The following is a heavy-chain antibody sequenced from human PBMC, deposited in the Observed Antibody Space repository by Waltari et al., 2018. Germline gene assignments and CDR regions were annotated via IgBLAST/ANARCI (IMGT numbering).Heavy chain of an antibody. CDR1: GFSLSTSGVG. CDR2: IYWNDDK. V-gene: IGHV2-5*01. D-gene: IGHD3-10*01. CDR3: AHSLWSVWGSGLDYFDY. J-gene: IGHJ4*02. Sequence: QITLKESGPTLVKPTQTLTLTCTFSGFSLSTSGVGVGWIRQPPGKALEWLALIYWNDDKRYSPALKSRLTITKDTSKNQVVLTMTNMDPVDTATDYCAHSLWSVWGSGLDYFDYWGQGTLVTVSS.